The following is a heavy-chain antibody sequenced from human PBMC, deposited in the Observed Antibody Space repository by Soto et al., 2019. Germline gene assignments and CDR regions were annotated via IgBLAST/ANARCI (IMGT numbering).Heavy chain of an antibody. CDR2: FDPEDGET. J-gene: IGHJ3*02. V-gene: IGHV1-24*01. D-gene: IGHD2-2*01. CDR3: ATALYCISTSCYPWAFDI. CDR1: GYTLTELS. Sequence: ASVKVSCKVSGYTLTELSMHWVRQAPGKGLEWMGGFDPEDGETIYAQKFQGRVTMTEDTSTDTAYMELSSLRSEDTAVYYCATALYCISTSCYPWAFDIWGQGTMVTVSS.